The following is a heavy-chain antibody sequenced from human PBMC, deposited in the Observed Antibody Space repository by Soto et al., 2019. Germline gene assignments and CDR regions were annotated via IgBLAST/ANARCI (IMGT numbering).Heavy chain of an antibody. D-gene: IGHD6-19*01. CDR1: GFTFSSYA. CDR2: ISGSGGST. Sequence: GGSLRLSCAASGFTFSSYAMSWVRQAPGKGLEWVSAISGSGGSTYYADSVKGRFTISRDNSKNTLYLQMNSLRAEDTAVYYCAKDLQQWLVTGDFDYWGQGTLVTVSS. V-gene: IGHV3-23*01. CDR3: AKDLQQWLVTGDFDY. J-gene: IGHJ4*02.